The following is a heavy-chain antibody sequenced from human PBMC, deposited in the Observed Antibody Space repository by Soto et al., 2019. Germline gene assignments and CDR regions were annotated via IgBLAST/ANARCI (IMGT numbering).Heavy chain of an antibody. Sequence: QVQLVESGGGVVQPGRSLRLSCAASGFTFSSYAMHWVRQAPGKGLEWVAVISYDGSNKYYADSVKGRFTISRDNSKNTLYLQMYSLRAEDTAVYYCARPVLRFLEWLPYYYYYGMDVWGQGTTVTVSS. V-gene: IGHV3-30-3*01. D-gene: IGHD3-3*01. CDR2: ISYDGSNK. CDR3: ARPVLRFLEWLPYYYYYGMDV. J-gene: IGHJ6*02. CDR1: GFTFSSYA.